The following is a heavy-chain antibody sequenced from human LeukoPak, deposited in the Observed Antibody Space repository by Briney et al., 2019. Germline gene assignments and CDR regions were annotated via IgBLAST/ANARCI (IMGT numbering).Heavy chain of an antibody. J-gene: IGHJ4*02. D-gene: IGHD6-25*01. Sequence: GGSLRLSCAASGFTFSSYAMHWVRQAPGKGLEWVAVISYDGSNKYYADSVKGRFTISRDNSKSSLYLQMNSLRVEDTAVYYCARDPSAGSESWGQGTLVTVSS. CDR3: ARDPSAGSES. CDR2: ISYDGSNK. CDR1: GFTFSSYA. V-gene: IGHV3-30*04.